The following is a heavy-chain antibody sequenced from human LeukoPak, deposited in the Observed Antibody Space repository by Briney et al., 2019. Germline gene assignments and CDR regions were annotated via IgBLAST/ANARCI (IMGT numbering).Heavy chain of an antibody. CDR2: INPNSGGT. V-gene: IGHV1-2*06. Sequence: GASVKVSCKASGYTFTGYYIHWVRQAPGQGLEWMGRINPNSGGTDFAQKFQGRVTMTRDTSISTAYMELNRLTSDDTAIYYCARDPIKYLSLLLSFDIWGQGTLVTVSS. CDR3: ARDPIKYLSLLLSFDI. J-gene: IGHJ3*02. D-gene: IGHD2-15*01. CDR1: GYTFTGYY.